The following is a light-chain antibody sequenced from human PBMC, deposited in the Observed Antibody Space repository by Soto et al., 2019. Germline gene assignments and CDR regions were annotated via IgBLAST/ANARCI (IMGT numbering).Light chain of an antibody. CDR2: GAS. CDR1: QSVSST. CDR3: QQYSDWPYT. Sequence: EIVMTQSPATLSVSPGERATLSCRASQSVSSTLAWYQQKPGHSPRLLIYGASTRATGIPDRFSGSGSGTEFTLAISSLQSEDFAVYYCQQYSDWPYTVGQGTKVDSK. V-gene: IGKV3-15*01. J-gene: IGKJ2*01.